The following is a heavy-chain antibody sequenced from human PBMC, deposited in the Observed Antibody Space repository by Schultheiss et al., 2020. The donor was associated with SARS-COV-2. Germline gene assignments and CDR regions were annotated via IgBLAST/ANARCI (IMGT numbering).Heavy chain of an antibody. Sequence: SETLSLTCAVYGGSFSGYYWSWIRQPAGKGLEWIGRIYTSGSTNYNPSLKSRVTMSVDTSKNQFSLKLSSVTAADTAVYYCARGVGLTIFGFRAFDIWGQGTMVTVSS. V-gene: IGHV4-59*10. J-gene: IGHJ3*02. CDR3: ARGVGLTIFGFRAFDI. D-gene: IGHD3-3*01. CDR1: GGSFSGYY. CDR2: IYTSGST.